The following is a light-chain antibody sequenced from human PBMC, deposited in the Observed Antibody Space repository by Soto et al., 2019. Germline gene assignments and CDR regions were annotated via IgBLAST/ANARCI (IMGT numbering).Light chain of an antibody. CDR1: SSNIGSNT. CDR2: SNN. Sequence: QSVLTQPPSASGTPGQRVTISCSGSSSNIGSNTVNWYQQLPGTAPTLLIYSNNQRPSGVPDRFSGSKSGTSASLAIRGLQSEDEADYYCAAWDDSLNGPVFGGGTKLTVL. V-gene: IGLV1-44*01. CDR3: AAWDDSLNGPV. J-gene: IGLJ2*01.